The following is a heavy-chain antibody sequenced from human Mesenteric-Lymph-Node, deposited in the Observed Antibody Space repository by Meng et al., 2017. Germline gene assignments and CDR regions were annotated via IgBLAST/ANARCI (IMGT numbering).Heavy chain of an antibody. CDR1: GFTFSSYG. J-gene: IGHJ4*02. Sequence: QVQLVESGGGVVQPGRSLRLSCAASGFTFSSYGFHWVRQAPGKGLEWVAVRWDDGSKKYYADSVKGRFTISRDDSRNTLYLQMNSLRAEDTAVYYCARDLGDYGSGSSYFDYWGQGTLVTVSS. V-gene: IGHV3-33*01. CDR3: ARDLGDYGSGSSYFDY. CDR2: RWDDGSKK. D-gene: IGHD3-10*01.